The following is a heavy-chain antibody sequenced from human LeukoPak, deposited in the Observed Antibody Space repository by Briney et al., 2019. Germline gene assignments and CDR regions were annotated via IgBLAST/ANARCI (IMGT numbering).Heavy chain of an antibody. D-gene: IGHD3-10*01. Sequence: SETLSLTCTVSGGSISSYYWSWIRQPPGKGLEWIGYIYYSGGTNYNPSLKSRVTISVDTSKNQFSLKLNSVTAADTAVYYCAREFYYGSGTYGHRSLDYWGQGALVTVSS. V-gene: IGHV4-59*01. CDR1: GGSISSYY. J-gene: IGHJ4*02. CDR3: AREFYYGSGTYGHRSLDY. CDR2: IYYSGGT.